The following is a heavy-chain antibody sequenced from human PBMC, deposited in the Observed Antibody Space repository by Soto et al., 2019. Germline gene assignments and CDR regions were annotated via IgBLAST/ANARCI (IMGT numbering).Heavy chain of an antibody. CDR1: GRSVSSGGYY. CDR3: VRDRALDSSGHWFDS. V-gene: IGHV4-31*03. D-gene: IGHD6-19*01. Sequence: SETLSLTCTVSGRSVSSGGYYWTWIRRHPGKGLEWIGYIYHIGIPSYNPSLKSRLSMSLDTSKNQFSLNLTSVTAADTAIYYCVRDRALDSSGHWFDSWGQGTLVTVSS. CDR2: IYHIGIP. J-gene: IGHJ5*01.